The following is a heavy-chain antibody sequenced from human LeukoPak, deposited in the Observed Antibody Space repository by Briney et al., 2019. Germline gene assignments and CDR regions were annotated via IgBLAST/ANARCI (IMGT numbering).Heavy chain of an antibody. CDR3: AKGGRDCSSTSCYRGDILYYHYYYMDV. CDR2: ISGSGGST. V-gene: IGHV3-23*01. Sequence: GGSLRLSCAASGFTFSSYAMSWVRQAPGKGLEGVSAISGSGGSTYYADSVKGRFTISRDNSKNTLYLQMNSLRAEDTAVYYCAKGGRDCSSTSCYRGDILYYHYYYMDVWGKGTTVTVSS. CDR1: GFTFSSYA. D-gene: IGHD2-2*01. J-gene: IGHJ6*03.